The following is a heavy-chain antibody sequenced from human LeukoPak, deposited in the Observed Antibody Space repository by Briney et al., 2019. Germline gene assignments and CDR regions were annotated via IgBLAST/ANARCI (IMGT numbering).Heavy chain of an antibody. D-gene: IGHD3-22*01. CDR1: GCTFSNYW. Sequence: RGSLRLSCAASGCTFSNYWMHWVRQAPGKGLVWVSRIKTDGSSTSCADSVKGRFTITRDNAKNTLYLQMNSLIAEDTAVYYCARAPSEIGGYYPEYFRHWGQGTLVTVSS. V-gene: IGHV3-74*01. CDR2: IKTDGSST. J-gene: IGHJ1*01. CDR3: ARAPSEIGGYYPEYFRH.